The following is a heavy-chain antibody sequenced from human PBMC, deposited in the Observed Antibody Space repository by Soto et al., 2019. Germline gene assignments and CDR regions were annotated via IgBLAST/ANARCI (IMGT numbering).Heavy chain of an antibody. Sequence: EVQLVESGGGLVQPGRSLRLSCAASGFTFGDSVMHWVRQVPGKGLEWVSGIHWNSDNIGYADSVKGRFTISRDNAKNSLYLQMNSLRVEDTAFYYCARDTLRVTGTDWGPGTRVTVSS. CDR1: GFTFGDSV. D-gene: IGHD6-19*01. J-gene: IGHJ4*02. CDR3: ARDTLRVTGTD. CDR2: IHWNSDNI. V-gene: IGHV3-9*01.